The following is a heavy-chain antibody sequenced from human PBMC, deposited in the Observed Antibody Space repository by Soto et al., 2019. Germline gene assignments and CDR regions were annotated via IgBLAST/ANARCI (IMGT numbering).Heavy chain of an antibody. CDR3: ARAGGGKATVVTPGPLLFS. Sequence: SETLSLTCAVSGGSISSSNWWSWVRQPPGKGLEWIGEIYHSGSTNYNPSLKSRVTISVDKSKNQFSLKLSSVTAADTAVYYCARAGGGKATVVTPGPLLFSWGQGTLVTVSS. V-gene: IGHV4-4*02. J-gene: IGHJ4*02. CDR2: IYHSGST. D-gene: IGHD3-16*01. CDR1: GGSISSSNW.